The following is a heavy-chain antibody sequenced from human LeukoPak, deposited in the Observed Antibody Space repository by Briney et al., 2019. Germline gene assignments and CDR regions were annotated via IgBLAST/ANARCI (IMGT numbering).Heavy chain of an antibody. J-gene: IGHJ4*02. CDR2: ISSSSSYT. CDR1: GFTFSDYY. V-gene: IGHV3-11*06. D-gene: IGHD3-10*01. CDR3: ARGKYYGSGSYQY. Sequence: GGSLRLSWAASGFTFSDYYMSWIRQAPAKGLEWVSYISSSSSYTNYADSVKGRFTISRDNAKNSLYLQMNSLRAEDTAVYYCARGKYYGSGSYQYWGQGTLVTVSS.